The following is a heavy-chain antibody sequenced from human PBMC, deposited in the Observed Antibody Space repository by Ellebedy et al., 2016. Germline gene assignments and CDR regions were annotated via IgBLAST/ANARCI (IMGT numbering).Heavy chain of an antibody. CDR3: ASKPGGSYYGNDY. CDR1: GGSISSSSYY. D-gene: IGHD1-26*01. Sequence: SETLSLXCTVSGGSISSSSYYWGWIRQPPGKGLEWIGSIYYSGSTYYNPSLKSRVTISVDTSKNQFSLKLSSVTAADTAVYYCASKPGGSYYGNDYWGQGTLVTVSS. V-gene: IGHV4-39*01. CDR2: IYYSGST. J-gene: IGHJ4*02.